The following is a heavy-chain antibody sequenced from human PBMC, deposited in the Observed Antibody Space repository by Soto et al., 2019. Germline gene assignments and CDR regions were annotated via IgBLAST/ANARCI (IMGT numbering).Heavy chain of an antibody. V-gene: IGHV1-18*01. D-gene: IGHD5-12*01. CDR2: ISAYNGNT. CDR1: GYTFTSYG. J-gene: IGHJ5*02. CDR3: ARVDSGYDNNWFDP. Sequence: GASVKVSCKASGYTFTSYGISWVRQAPGQGLEWMGWISAYNGNTNYAQKLQGRVTMTTDTSTSTAYMELRSLRSDDTAVYYCARVDSGYDNNWFDPWGQGTLVTISS.